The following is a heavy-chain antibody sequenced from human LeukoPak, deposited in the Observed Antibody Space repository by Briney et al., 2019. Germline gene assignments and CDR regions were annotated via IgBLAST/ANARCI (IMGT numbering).Heavy chain of an antibody. CDR1: GYTFTSYG. J-gene: IGHJ4*02. CDR3: ARDDCSGGSCTALLFDY. CDR2: ISAYNGNT. V-gene: IGHV1-18*01. D-gene: IGHD2-15*01. Sequence: GASVKVSCKASGYTFTSYGISWVRQAPGQGLEWMGWISAYNGNTNYAQKLQGRVTMTTDTSTSTAYMELRSLRSDDTAVYYCARDDCSGGSCTALLFDYWGQGTLVTVSS.